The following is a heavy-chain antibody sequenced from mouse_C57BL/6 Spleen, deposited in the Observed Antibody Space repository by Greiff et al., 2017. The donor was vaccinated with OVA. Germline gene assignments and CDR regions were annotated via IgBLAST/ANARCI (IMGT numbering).Heavy chain of an antibody. CDR1: GYSITSGYY. J-gene: IGHJ2*01. Sequence: EVQLQESGPGLVKPSQSLSLTCSVTGYSITSGYYWNWIRQFPGNKLEWMGYISYDGSNNYNPSLKNRISITRDTTKNQFFLKLNSVTTEDTATYYCARGPDPYYFDYWGQGTTLTVSS. CDR2: ISYDGSN. CDR3: ARGPDPYYFDY. V-gene: IGHV3-6*01.